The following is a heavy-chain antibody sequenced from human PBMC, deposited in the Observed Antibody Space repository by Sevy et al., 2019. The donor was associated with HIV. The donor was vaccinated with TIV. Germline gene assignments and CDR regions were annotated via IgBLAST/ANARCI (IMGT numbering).Heavy chain of an antibody. CDR1: GFNFSTYA. Sequence: GGSLRLSCAVSGFNFSTYAMHWVRQAPGKGLEWVPVISSDVIGKYYGASVRGRFAISRDNSNNTLSLQMNSLRIEDTAVYYCAGDARGDAALPDYWGQGTLVTVSS. J-gene: IGHJ4*02. V-gene: IGHV3-30*09. CDR3: AGDARGDAALPDY. CDR2: ISSDVIGK. D-gene: IGHD3-16*01.